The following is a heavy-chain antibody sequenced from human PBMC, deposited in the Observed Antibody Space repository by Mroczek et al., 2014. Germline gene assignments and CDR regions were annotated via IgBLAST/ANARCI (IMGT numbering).Heavy chain of an antibody. Sequence: ESGGGLVKPGGSLRLSCAASGFTFSNAWMSWVRQAPGKGLEWVGRIKSKTDGGTTDYAAPVKGRFTISRDDSKNTLYLQMNSLKTEDTAVYYCTTDRAPDGVTQTEYFQHWGQGTLVTVSS. CDR3: TTDRAPDGVTQTEYFQH. CDR2: IKSKTDGGTT. J-gene: IGHJ1*01. CDR1: GFTFSNAW. D-gene: IGHD4-23*01. V-gene: IGHV3-15*01.